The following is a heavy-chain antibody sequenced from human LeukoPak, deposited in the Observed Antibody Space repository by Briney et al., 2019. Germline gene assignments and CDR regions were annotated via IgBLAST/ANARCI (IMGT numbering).Heavy chain of an antibody. CDR2: IWYDGSNK. CDR3: ARDLKPAAIHYGMDV. CDR1: GFTFSSYA. D-gene: IGHD2-2*01. J-gene: IGHJ6*02. V-gene: IGHV3-33*08. Sequence: PGGSLRLSCAASGFTFSSYAMHWVRQAPGKGLEWVAVIWYDGSNKYYADSVKGRFTISRDNSKNTLYLQMNSLRAEDTAVYYCARDLKPAAIHYGMDVWGQGTTVTVSS.